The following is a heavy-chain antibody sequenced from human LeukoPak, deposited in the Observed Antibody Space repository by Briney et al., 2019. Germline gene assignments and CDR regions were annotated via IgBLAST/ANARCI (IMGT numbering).Heavy chain of an antibody. J-gene: IGHJ6*03. CDR3: ARFYYYDSSGYHYYYYYMDV. CDR1: GFTFSSYW. CDR2: IKQDGSEK. Sequence: PGGSVRLSCAASGFTFSSYWMSWVRQAPGKGLEWVANIKQDGSEKYYVDSVKGRFTISRDNAKNSLYLQMNSLRAEDTAVYYCARFYYYDSSGYHYYYYYMDVWGKGTTVTVSS. V-gene: IGHV3-7*01. D-gene: IGHD3-22*01.